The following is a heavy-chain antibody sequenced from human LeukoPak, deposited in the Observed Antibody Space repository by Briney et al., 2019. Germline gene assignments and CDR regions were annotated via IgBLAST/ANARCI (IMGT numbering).Heavy chain of an antibody. CDR2: IIPILGIA. D-gene: IGHD5-24*01. V-gene: IGHV1-69*04. Sequence: GASVKVSCKASGGTFSSYAISWVRQAPGQGLEWMGRIIPILGIANYAQKFQGRVTITADKSTSTAYMELSSLRSEDTAVYYCAGLEMATIGGGYWGQGTLVTVSS. CDR3: AGLEMATIGGGY. J-gene: IGHJ4*02. CDR1: GGTFSSYA.